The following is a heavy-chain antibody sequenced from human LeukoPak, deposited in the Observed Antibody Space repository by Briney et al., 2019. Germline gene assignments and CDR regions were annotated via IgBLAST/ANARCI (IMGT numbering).Heavy chain of an antibody. J-gene: IGHJ4*02. CDR1: GYTFTSYY. Sequence: SVKVSCKASGYTFTSYYMHWVRQAPGQGLEWMGIINPSGGSTSYAQKFQGRVTMTRDTSTSTVYMELSSLRSEDTAVYYCARDLRAAAAIYYFDYWGQGTLVTVSS. CDR2: INPSGGST. CDR3: ARDLRAAAAIYYFDY. V-gene: IGHV1-46*01. D-gene: IGHD6-13*01.